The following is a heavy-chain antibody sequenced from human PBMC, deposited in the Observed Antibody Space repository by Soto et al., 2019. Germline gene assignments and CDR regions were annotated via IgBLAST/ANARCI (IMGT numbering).Heavy chain of an antibody. Sequence: PGGSLRLSCAASGFTFSSYSMNWVRQAPGKGLDWVSSISSSSSYIYYADSVKGRFTISRDNAKNSLYLQMNSLRAEDTAVYYCARGSGYGDYVYYYYYGMDVWGQATTVTVSS. V-gene: IGHV3-21*01. CDR2: ISSSSSYI. CDR1: GFTFSSYS. D-gene: IGHD4-17*01. CDR3: ARGSGYGDYVYYYYYGMDV. J-gene: IGHJ6*02.